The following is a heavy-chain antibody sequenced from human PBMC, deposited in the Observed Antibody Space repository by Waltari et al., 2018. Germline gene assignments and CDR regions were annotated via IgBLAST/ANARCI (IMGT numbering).Heavy chain of an antibody. CDR3: ARTWAQYDSGSYYAP. D-gene: IGHD3-10*01. CDR2: MNPRSGRT. J-gene: IGHJ5*02. V-gene: IGHV1-8*01. CDR1: GYTLNNAD. Sequence: QVQLVQSGAEVQKPGASVKVSGKASGYTLNNADIHWVRQATGQGLEWMGWMNPRSGRTGYTRKFQDRVTMTRNTSITTAYMELSSLTSEDTAVYYCARTWAQYDSGSYYAPWGQVTLVTVSS.